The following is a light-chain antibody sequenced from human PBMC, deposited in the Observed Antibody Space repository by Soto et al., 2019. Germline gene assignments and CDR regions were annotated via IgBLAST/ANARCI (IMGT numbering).Light chain of an antibody. CDR1: QSVSSY. J-gene: IGKJ1*01. Sequence: EIVLTHSPTTLSLSPGERATLSCMASQSVSSYLAWYQQKPGQAPRLLIYGASSRATGIPDRFSGSGSGTDFTLTISRLEPEDFAVYYCQQYGSSSQTFGQGTKVDIK. CDR2: GAS. CDR3: QQYGSSSQT. V-gene: IGKV3-20*01.